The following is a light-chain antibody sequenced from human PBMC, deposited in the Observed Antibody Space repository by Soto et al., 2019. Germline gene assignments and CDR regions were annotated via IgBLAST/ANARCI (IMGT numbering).Light chain of an antibody. CDR1: QSISSW. CDR3: QQYNGNPYT. V-gene: IGKV1-5*03. J-gene: IGKJ2*01. Sequence: DIQMTQSPSTLSASVGDRVTITCRASQSISSWLAWYQQKPGKAPKLLIYKASSLESGVPPRFSGSGSGTEFTLTISSLQPDDFATYYCQQYNGNPYTCGQGTNLEMK. CDR2: KAS.